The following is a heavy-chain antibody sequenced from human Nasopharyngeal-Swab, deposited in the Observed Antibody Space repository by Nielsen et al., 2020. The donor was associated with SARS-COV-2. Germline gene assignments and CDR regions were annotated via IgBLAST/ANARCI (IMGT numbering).Heavy chain of an antibody. CDR2: VWYNGFTK. D-gene: IGHD6-19*01. V-gene: IGHV3-33*08. CDR1: GFTFTSYP. CDR3: ASGPLGWYEWDY. J-gene: IGHJ4*02. Sequence: GGSLRLSCAASGFTFTSYPMNWVRQAPGKGLEWVAVVWYNGFTKFYADSVKGRFTISRDNSKNTLDLQMNSLRAEDTAVYYCASGPLGWYEWDYWGQGALVTVSS.